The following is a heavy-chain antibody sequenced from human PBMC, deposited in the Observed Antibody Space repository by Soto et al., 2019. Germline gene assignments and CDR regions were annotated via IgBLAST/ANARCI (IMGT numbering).Heavy chain of an antibody. CDR1: GFTFSSYS. CDR3: ARDGDSGPPGYYYYYYGMDV. Sequence: LRLSCAASGFTFSSYSMNWVRQAPGKGLEWVSSISSSSSYIYYADSVKGRFTISRDNAKNSLYLQMNSLRAEDTAVYYCARDGDSGPPGYYYYYYGMDVWGQGTTVTVSS. J-gene: IGHJ6*02. V-gene: IGHV3-21*01. CDR2: ISSSSSYI. D-gene: IGHD5-12*01.